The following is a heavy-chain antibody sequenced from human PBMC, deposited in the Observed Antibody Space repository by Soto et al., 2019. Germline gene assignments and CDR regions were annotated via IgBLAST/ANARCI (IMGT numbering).Heavy chain of an antibody. CDR2: IYYSGTS. CDR1: GGSISTSAYY. V-gene: IGHV4-39*01. D-gene: IGHD3-3*01. CDR3: ARTSYYDFWSGYSNYYFDY. J-gene: IGHJ4*02. Sequence: SETLSLTCTVSGGSISTSAYYWGWIRQPPGKGLEWIGTIYYSGTSYHNPSLKSRVTISVDTSKNQFSLKLSSVTAADTAVYYCARTSYYDFWSGYSNYYFDYWGQGTLVTVSS.